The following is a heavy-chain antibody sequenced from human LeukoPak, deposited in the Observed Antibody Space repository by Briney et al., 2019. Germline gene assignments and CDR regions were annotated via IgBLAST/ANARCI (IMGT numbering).Heavy chain of an antibody. CDR3: AKESGKFDY. CDR1: GLNFNDSA. V-gene: IGHV3-43*02. Sequence: VGSLRLSCVASGLNFNDSAMHWVRQAPRGGLECGSLISADGGSTFSADSVKGRFSISRDNSKNSLYLQMNSLRSEDTAMYYCAKESGKFDYWGQGTLVAVSS. J-gene: IGHJ4*02. CDR2: ISADGGST.